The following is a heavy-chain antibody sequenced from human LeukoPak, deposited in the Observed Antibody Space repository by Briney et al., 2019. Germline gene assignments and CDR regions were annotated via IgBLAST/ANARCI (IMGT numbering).Heavy chain of an antibody. Sequence: PGGSLRLSCAASGFTFSSYWMSWVRQAPGKGLEWVANIKQDGSEKYYVDSVKGRFTISRANAKNSLYLQMNSLRAEDTAVYYCARDAPGEYQLLWTHYYYYYMDVWGKGTTVTVSS. J-gene: IGHJ6*03. CDR1: GFTFSSYW. V-gene: IGHV3-7*01. CDR3: ARDAPGEYQLLWTHYYYYYMDV. CDR2: IKQDGSEK. D-gene: IGHD2-2*01.